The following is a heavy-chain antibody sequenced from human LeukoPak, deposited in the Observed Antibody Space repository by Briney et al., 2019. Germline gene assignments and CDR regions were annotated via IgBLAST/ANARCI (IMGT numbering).Heavy chain of an antibody. Sequence: LSGRSLRLSCAASGFTFDDYAMHWVRQAPGKGLEWVSGISWNSGSIGYADSVKGRFTISRDNSKNTLYLQMNSLRAEDTAVYYCAKVSRRYDILTGYEQYFYNYYMDVWGRGTTVTISS. V-gene: IGHV3-9*01. CDR2: ISWNSGSI. J-gene: IGHJ6*03. D-gene: IGHD3-9*01. CDR1: GFTFDDYA. CDR3: AKVSRRYDILTGYEQYFYNYYMDV.